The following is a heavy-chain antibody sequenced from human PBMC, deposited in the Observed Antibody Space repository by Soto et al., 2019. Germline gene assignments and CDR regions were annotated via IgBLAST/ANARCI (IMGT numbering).Heavy chain of an antibody. J-gene: IGHJ6*02. V-gene: IGHV4-39*01. D-gene: IGHD2-2*01. Sequence: SLTCTVSGGSISSSSYYWGWIRQPPGKGLEWIGSIYYSGSTYYNPSLKSRATISVDTSKNQFSLKLSSVTAADTAVYYCARAPGAHCSSTSCSQVYYGMDVWGQGTTVTVSS. CDR2: IYYSGST. CDR3: ARAPGAHCSSTSCSQVYYGMDV. CDR1: GGSISSSSYY.